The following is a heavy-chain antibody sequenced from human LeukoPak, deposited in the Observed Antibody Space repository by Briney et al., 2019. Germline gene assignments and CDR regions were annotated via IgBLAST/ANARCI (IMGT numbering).Heavy chain of an antibody. CDR1: GFSFSSYE. Sequence: GGSLRLSCAASGFSFSSYEMNWVRQAPGKGLVWVSRINSDGRRTGYADSVKGRFTISRDNAKNTLYLQMNSLRAEDTAVYYCTRADRGDVFDIWGQGTMVTVSS. CDR3: TRADRGDVFDI. J-gene: IGHJ3*02. D-gene: IGHD2-15*01. CDR2: INSDGRRT. V-gene: IGHV3-74*01.